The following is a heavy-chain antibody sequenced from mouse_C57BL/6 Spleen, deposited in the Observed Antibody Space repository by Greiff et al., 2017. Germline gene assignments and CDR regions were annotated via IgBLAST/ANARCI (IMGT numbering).Heavy chain of an antibody. V-gene: IGHV1-69*01. CDR2: IDPSDSYT. Sequence: QVQLQQPGAELVMPGASVKLSCKASGYTFTSYWMHWVKQRPGQGLEWIGEIDPSDSYTNYNQKFKGKSTLTVDKSSSTAYMQLSSLTSEDSAVYYCARRTAQATYAMDYWGQGTSGTVAS. D-gene: IGHD3-2*02. J-gene: IGHJ4*01. CDR1: GYTFTSYW. CDR3: ARRTAQATYAMDY.